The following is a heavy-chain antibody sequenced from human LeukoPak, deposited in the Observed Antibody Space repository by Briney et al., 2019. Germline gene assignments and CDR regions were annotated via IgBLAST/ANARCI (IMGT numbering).Heavy chain of an antibody. CDR1: GFTFSYYA. D-gene: IGHD6-19*01. Sequence: GGSLRLSCAASGFTFSYYAMSWVRQAPGKGLEWASGITGSGGSTYYADSVKGRFTISRDNSKNTLYLQMNSLRAEDTAVYYCANGGSIAVATPLDYWGQGTLVTVSS. V-gene: IGHV3-23*01. CDR2: ITGSGGST. CDR3: ANGGSIAVATPLDY. J-gene: IGHJ4*02.